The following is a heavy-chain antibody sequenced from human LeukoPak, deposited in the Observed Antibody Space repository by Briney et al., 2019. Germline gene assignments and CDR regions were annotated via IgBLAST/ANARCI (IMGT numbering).Heavy chain of an antibody. CDR2: IYPGDSDT. J-gene: IGHJ5*02. D-gene: IGHD3-10*01. CDR1: GYSFTSYW. Sequence: GESLNISCKGSGYSFTSYWIGWVRQMPAKGLEWMGIIYPGDSDTTYSPSFQGQVTISAHKSISTAYLQWSSLKASDTAMYYCASLTEEYGSGTWGQGTLVTVSS. CDR3: ASLTEEYGSGT. V-gene: IGHV5-51*01.